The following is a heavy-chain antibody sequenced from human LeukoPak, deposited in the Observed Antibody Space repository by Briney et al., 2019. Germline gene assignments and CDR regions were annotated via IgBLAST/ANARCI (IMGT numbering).Heavy chain of an antibody. V-gene: IGHV5-51*01. CDR2: IYPGDSDT. CDR1: GYSFTNIW. D-gene: IGHD2-2*01. J-gene: IGHJ3*02. CDR3: ASHGPAADDAFDI. Sequence: GESLKISCKGSGYSFTNIWIGWVRQMPGKGLEWMGIIYPGDSDTRYSPSFQGQVTISADKSISTAYLQWSSLKASDTAMYYCASHGPAADDAFDIWGQGTMVTVSS.